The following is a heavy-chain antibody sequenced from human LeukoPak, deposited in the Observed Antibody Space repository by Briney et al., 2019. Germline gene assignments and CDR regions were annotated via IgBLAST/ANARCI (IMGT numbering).Heavy chain of an antibody. CDR3: ARYPKNYYDVTGYFDL. CDR2: ISYDESNK. Sequence: AGGSLRLSCAASGFTFSSYAMHWVRQAPGKGLKWVAVISYDESNKYYADSVKGRFTISRDNSKSTLYLQMNSLRAEDTAVYYCARYPKNYYDVTGYFDLWGQGTLVTVSS. CDR1: GFTFSSYA. D-gene: IGHD3-22*01. J-gene: IGHJ4*02. V-gene: IGHV3-30-3*01.